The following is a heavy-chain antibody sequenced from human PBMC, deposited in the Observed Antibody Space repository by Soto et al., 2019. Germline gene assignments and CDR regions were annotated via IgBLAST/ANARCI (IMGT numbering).Heavy chain of an antibody. D-gene: IGHD3-22*01. Sequence: ASVKVSCKASGYTFSIYSIHWVRQAPGQSLEWMGWINAGNGNTKYSQKFQGRVTFTRDTSANTAYMELSSLRSEDAAVYYCARPYYYDTTGYYSYHYYFYFGMDVWGQGTTVTVSS. CDR2: INAGNGNT. CDR3: ARPYYYDTTGYYSYHYYFYFGMDV. CDR1: GYTFSIYS. V-gene: IGHV1-3*01. J-gene: IGHJ6*02.